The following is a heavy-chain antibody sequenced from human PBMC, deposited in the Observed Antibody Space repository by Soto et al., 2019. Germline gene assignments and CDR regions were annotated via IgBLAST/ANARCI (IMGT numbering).Heavy chain of an antibody. CDR2: IYYSGSP. Sequence: QLQESGPGRVAPSETLSLTCTVSSISISSRGYYWGWVRQPPGEGLEWIGSIYYSGSPYYSPSLRSRVTITVDTSKNQISLKLNSVAAADTAIYSCANLKWGYWYFDLWGRGTLVTVSS. CDR1: SISISSRGYY. D-gene: IGHD1-26*01. J-gene: IGHJ2*01. CDR3: ANLKWGYWYFDL. V-gene: IGHV4-39*01.